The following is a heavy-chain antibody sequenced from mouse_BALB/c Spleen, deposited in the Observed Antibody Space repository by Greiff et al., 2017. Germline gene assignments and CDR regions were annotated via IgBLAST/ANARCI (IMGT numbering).Heavy chain of an antibody. CDR3: ARFHMITTLFNY. CDR2: ISSGGGNT. J-gene: IGHJ2*01. D-gene: IGHD2-4*01. CDR1: GFTFSSYT. Sequence: EVQVVESGGGLVKPGGSLKLSCAASGFTFSSYTMSWVRQTPEKRLEWVATISSGGGNTYYPDSVKGRFTISRDNAKNNLYLQMSSLRSEDTALYYCARFHMITTLFNYWGQGTTLTVSS. V-gene: IGHV5-9*03.